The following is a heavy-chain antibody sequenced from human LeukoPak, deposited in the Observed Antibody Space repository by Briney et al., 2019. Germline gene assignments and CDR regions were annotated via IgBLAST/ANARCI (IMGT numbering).Heavy chain of an antibody. CDR2: INPNSGGT. CDR1: GYTFTGYY. J-gene: IGHJ6*03. CDR3: ARAGWRTVRGVFMDV. D-gene: IGHD3-10*01. Sequence: GASVKVSCKASGYTFTGYYMHWVRQAPGQGLEWMGWINPNSGGTNYAQKFQGRVTMTRDTSISTAYMELSRLRSDDTAVYYCARAGWRTVRGVFMDVWGKGTTVTISS. V-gene: IGHV1-2*02.